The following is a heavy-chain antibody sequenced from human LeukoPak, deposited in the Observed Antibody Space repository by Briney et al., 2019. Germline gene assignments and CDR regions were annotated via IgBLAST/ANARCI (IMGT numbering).Heavy chain of an antibody. J-gene: IGHJ4*02. CDR2: IFYSGST. CDR3: VASRWYRGGPDY. V-gene: IGHV4-59*08. Sequence: SGTLSLNCTVSGGSISDYYWTWVRQPPGKGLEYIAYIFYSGSTNSNPSPKSRVTLSADSSWRQFSLKLSSVTATDTALYYCVASRWYRGGPDYWGQGILVTVSS. CDR1: GGSISDYY. D-gene: IGHD6-19*01.